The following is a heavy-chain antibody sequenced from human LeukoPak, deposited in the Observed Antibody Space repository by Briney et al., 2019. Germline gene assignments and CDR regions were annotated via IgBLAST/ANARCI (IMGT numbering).Heavy chain of an antibody. V-gene: IGHV4-59*01. CDR3: ARETAAGHFDS. CDR1: GGSISSYY. D-gene: IGHD6-13*01. CDR2: IYYSGST. Sequence: SETLSLTCTVSGGSISSYYWSWIRQPPGKGLEWIGYIYYSGSTNYNPSLKSRVTMSVDTSKNQFSLRVSSVTAADTAVYYCARETAAGHFDSWGQGTLVTVYS. J-gene: IGHJ4*02.